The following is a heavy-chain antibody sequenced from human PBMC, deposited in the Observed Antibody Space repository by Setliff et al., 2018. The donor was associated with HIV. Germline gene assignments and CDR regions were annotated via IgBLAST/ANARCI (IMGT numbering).Heavy chain of an antibody. V-gene: IGHV3-21*01. CDR3: AKGLSGPFDY. CDR1: GFTLSSYS. Sequence: PGESLKISCAASGFTLSSYSMNWVRQAPGKGLEWVSCISTSSKYIYYADSVKGRFTISRDNAKNSVYLQMNSLRAEDTAIYYCAKGLSGPFDYWGQGTLVTVSS. J-gene: IGHJ4*02. CDR2: ISTSSKYI. D-gene: IGHD3-16*02.